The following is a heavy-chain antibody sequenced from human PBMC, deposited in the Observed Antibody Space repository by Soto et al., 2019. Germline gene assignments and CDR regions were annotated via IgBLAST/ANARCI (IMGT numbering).Heavy chain of an antibody. CDR1: GDNVSSNSAA. CDR3: ARKEGRVSDAFDV. V-gene: IGHV6-1*01. CDR2: TYYRSKWYN. J-gene: IGHJ3*01. Sequence: PSQTLSLTCSISGDNVSSNSAAWNWFRQSPSRGLEWLGRTYYRSKWYNDYAVSVKSRITVNPDTSKNQFSLQLNSVTPEDTAVYYCARKEGRVSDAFDVWGQGTMVTVSS.